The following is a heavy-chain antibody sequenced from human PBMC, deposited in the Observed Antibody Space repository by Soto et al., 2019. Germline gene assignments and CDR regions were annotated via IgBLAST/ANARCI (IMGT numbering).Heavy chain of an antibody. V-gene: IGHV4-30-2*01. CDR2: IFPSGST. Sequence: QLQLQESGSGLVKPSQTLSLTCAVSGGSISSGGYSWSWIRQPPGKGLEWIGYIFPSGSTYYNPSLKSRVTISVDTSKNQFSLKLNSVTAADTAVYFCAREGGRGSPVWYFDLWGRGTLVTVSS. J-gene: IGHJ2*01. CDR1: GGSISSGGYS. D-gene: IGHD1-26*01. CDR3: AREGGRGSPVWYFDL.